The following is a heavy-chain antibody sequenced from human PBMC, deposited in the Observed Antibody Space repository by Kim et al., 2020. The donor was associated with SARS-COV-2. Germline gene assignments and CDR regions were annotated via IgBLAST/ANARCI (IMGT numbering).Heavy chain of an antibody. CDR3: ARGHVANY. J-gene: IGHJ4*02. D-gene: IGHD2-21*01. CDR2: EST. V-gene: IGHV4-34*01. Sequence: ESTQAKPSLKSRVTISVDTSKSQFSLKLSSVTAADTAVYYCARGHVANYWGQGTLVTVSS.